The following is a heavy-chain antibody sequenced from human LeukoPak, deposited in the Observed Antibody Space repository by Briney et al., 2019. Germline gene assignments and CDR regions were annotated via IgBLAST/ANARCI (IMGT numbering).Heavy chain of an antibody. CDR1: GGTFSSYA. CDR3: ARVYDFWSGYLDY. Sequence: ASVKVSCKASGGTFSSYAISWVRQAPGQGLEWMGGIIPIFGTANYAQKFQGRVTITADESTSTAYMELSSLRSEDTAVYYCARVYDFWSGYLDYWGQGTLVTVSS. CDR2: IIPIFGTA. V-gene: IGHV1-69*13. J-gene: IGHJ4*02. D-gene: IGHD3-3*01.